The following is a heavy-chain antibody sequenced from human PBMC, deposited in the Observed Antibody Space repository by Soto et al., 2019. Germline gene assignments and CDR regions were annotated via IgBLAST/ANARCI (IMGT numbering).Heavy chain of an antibody. J-gene: IGHJ6*02. CDR2: IYYSGST. V-gene: IGHV4-31*03. CDR1: GGSISSGGYY. D-gene: IGHD5-18*01. Sequence: SETLSLTCTVSGGSISSGGYYWSWIRQHPGKGLEWIGYIYYSGSTYYNPSLKSRVTISVDTSKNQFSLKLSSVTAADTAVYYCARDTGVVMRGYSYGYAPYGMDVWGQGTTVTVSS. CDR3: ARDTGVVMRGYSYGYAPYGMDV.